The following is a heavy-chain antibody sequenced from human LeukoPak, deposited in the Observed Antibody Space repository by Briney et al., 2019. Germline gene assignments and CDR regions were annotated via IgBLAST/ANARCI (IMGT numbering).Heavy chain of an antibody. CDR1: GDSVSSNSAA. J-gene: IGHJ6*03. D-gene: IGHD3-16*02. CDR2: TYYRSKWYN. V-gene: IGHV6-1*01. Sequence: SQTLSLTCAISGDSVSSNSAAWNWIRQSPSRGLEWLGRTYYRSKWYNDYAVSVKSRITINPDTSKNQFSLQLNSVTPEDTAVYYCARAGQDYDYVWGSYRPSYYYYMDVWGKGTTVTISS. CDR3: ARAGQDYDYVWGSYRPSYYYYMDV.